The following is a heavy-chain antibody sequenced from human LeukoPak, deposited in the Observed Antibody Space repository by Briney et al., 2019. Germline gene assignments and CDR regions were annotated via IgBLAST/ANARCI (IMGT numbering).Heavy chain of an antibody. CDR3: ARGALAVAVDY. D-gene: IGHD6-19*01. V-gene: IGHV4-34*01. Sequence: PSETLSLTCGVYGGSFSGYYYSWIRQPPGKGLEWIGEINHSGYTNYNPSLKSRVTISVDTSKNHFSLKLGSVTAADTAVYYCARGALAVAVDYWGQETLVTVSS. CDR2: INHSGYT. CDR1: GGSFSGYY. J-gene: IGHJ4*02.